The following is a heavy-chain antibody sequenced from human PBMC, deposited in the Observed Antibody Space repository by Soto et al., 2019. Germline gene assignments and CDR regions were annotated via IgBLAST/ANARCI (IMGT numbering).Heavy chain of an antibody. V-gene: IGHV3-53*01. CDR3: ARTAYGKNYFDY. D-gene: IGHD3-10*01. CDR1: GFTVSTNY. J-gene: IGHJ4*02. Sequence: GGSLRLSCAASGFTVSTNYMSWVRQAPGKGLEWVSVVYAGDGRYYADSVEGRFTISRDISRNTVYLQMNSLRAEDTAVYYCARTAYGKNYFDYWGQGALVTVSS. CDR2: VYAGDGR.